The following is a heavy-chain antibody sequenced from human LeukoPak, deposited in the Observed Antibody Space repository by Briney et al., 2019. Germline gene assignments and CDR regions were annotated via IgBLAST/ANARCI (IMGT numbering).Heavy chain of an antibody. Sequence: PGGSLRLSCAASGFSFNKYAMSWVRQAPGKGLEWVSAISTTGGSTYYADSVKGRFTISRDNSKNTLSLQMDSLRVQDTAVYYCAKDWTTVVTPKGYFFDSWGQGTLVTVSS. V-gene: IGHV3-23*01. D-gene: IGHD4-23*01. CDR1: GFSFNKYA. CDR2: ISTTGGST. J-gene: IGHJ4*02. CDR3: AKDWTTVVTPKGYFFDS.